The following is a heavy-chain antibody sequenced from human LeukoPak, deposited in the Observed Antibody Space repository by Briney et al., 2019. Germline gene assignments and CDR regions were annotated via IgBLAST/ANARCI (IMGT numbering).Heavy chain of an antibody. J-gene: IGHJ4*02. V-gene: IGHV3-30*02. CDR3: ARGLYDFWSGYYNY. Sequence: GGSLRLSCAASGFTFSSYGMHWVRQAPGKGLEWVAFIRYDGSNKYYADSVKGRFTISRDNSKNTLYLQMNSLRAEDTAVYYCARGLYDFWSGYYNYWGQGTLVTVSS. D-gene: IGHD3-3*01. CDR1: GFTFSSYG. CDR2: IRYDGSNK.